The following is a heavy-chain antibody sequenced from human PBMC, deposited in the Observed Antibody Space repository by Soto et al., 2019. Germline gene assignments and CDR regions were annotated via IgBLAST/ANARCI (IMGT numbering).Heavy chain of an antibody. V-gene: IGHV1-18*01. D-gene: IGHD1-26*01. CDR3: ARDDSGFSGSHYIDYFNY. CDR2: ISPNNGST. Sequence: ASVKVSCKASGYTFTSYGISWVRQAPGQGLEWMGWISPNNGSTNYAQKLQGWVTFTRDTSAGTAYMQLSSLTSEDTAVYHCARDDSGFSGSHYIDYFNYWGQGALVTVSS. J-gene: IGHJ4*02. CDR1: GYTFTSYG.